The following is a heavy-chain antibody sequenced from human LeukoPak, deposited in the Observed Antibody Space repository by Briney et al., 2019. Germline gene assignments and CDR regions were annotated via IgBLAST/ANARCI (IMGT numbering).Heavy chain of an antibody. D-gene: IGHD2-8*01. CDR1: GFTVSSNY. CDR2: IHSGGST. V-gene: IGHV3-66*01. CDR3: ARDNGLNWFDP. J-gene: IGHJ5*02. Sequence: GGSLRLSCAASGFTVSSNYMSWVRQAPGKGLEWVSVIHSGGSTYYADSVKGRFTISRDNSKNTRYLQRNSLRAEDTAVYYCARDNGLNWFDPWGQGTLVTVSS.